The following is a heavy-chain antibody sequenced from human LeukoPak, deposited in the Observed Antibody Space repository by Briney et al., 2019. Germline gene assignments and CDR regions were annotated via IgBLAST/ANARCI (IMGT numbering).Heavy chain of an antibody. V-gene: IGHV3-33*08. J-gene: IGHJ4*02. CDR2: IWYDGSNK. Sequence: GGSLRLSCAASGFTFDDYGMSWVRQAPGKGLEWVAVIWYDGSNKYYADSVKGRFTISRDNSKNTLYLQMNSLRAEDTAVYYCARGIPSDYWGQGTLVTVSS. CDR3: ARGIPSDY. CDR1: GFTFDDYG.